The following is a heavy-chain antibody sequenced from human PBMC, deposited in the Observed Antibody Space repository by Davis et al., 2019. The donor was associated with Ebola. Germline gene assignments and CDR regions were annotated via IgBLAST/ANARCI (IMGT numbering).Heavy chain of an antibody. CDR1: GYTFTGYY. V-gene: IGHV1-2*06. CDR2: INPNSGGT. D-gene: IGHD1-26*01. CDR3: ARTSIVGTTTTASDI. J-gene: IGHJ3*02. Sequence: ASVKVSCKASGYTFTGYYIHWVRQAPGQGLEWMGRINPNSGGTNYAQKFQGRVTMTRDTSTGTAYLDLRSLRSDDTAVYFCARTSIVGTTTTASDIWGQGTLVTVSS.